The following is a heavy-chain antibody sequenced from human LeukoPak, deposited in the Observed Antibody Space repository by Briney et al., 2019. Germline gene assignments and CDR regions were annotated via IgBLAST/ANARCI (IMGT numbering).Heavy chain of an antibody. CDR1: GGTFSSYA. CDR3: ARDRRGYYDSGSYYPLI. D-gene: IGHD3-10*01. J-gene: IGHJ4*02. CDR2: INPNSGGT. V-gene: IGHV1-2*02. Sequence: ASVKVSCTASGGTFSSYAISWVRQAPGQGLEWMGWINPNSGGTNYAQKFQGRVTMTRDTSVSTAYMEVSRLRSDDTAVYFCARDRRGYYDSGSYYPLIWGQGTLVTVSS.